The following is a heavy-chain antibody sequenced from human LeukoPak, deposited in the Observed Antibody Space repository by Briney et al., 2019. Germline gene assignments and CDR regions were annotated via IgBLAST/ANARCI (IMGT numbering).Heavy chain of an antibody. V-gene: IGHV4-34*01. J-gene: IGHJ1*01. CDR3: ARGVTIFGVVSEYFQH. Sequence: GSLRLSCAASGFTFSSYAMSWVRQPPGKGLEWIGEINHSGSTNYNPSLKSRVTVSVDTSKNQFSLELSSVTAADTAVYYCARGVTIFGVVSEYFQHWGQGTLVTVSS. CDR1: GFTFSSYA. CDR2: INHSGST. D-gene: IGHD3-3*01.